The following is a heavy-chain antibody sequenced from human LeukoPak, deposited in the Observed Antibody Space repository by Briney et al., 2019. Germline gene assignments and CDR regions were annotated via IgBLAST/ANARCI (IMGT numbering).Heavy chain of an antibody. CDR1: GGSISSGSYY. D-gene: IGHD3-22*01. Sequence: SETLSLTCTVSGGSISSGSYYWSWIRQPAGKGLEWIGRIYTSGSTNYNPSLKSRVTISVDTSKNQFSLKLSSVTAADTAVYYCARDLIGAFDIWDQGTMVTVSS. CDR3: ARDLIGAFDI. CDR2: IYTSGST. V-gene: IGHV4-61*02. J-gene: IGHJ3*02.